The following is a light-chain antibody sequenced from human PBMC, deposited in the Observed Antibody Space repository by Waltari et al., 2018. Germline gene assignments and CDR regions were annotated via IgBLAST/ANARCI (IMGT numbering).Light chain of an antibody. V-gene: IGKV2-30*02. CDR2: QVS. CDR3: MQGTHWPRT. Sequence: DVVMTQSPLSLPVTLGQPASISFWSSQSLVHSDGNTYLNWFQQRPGQSPRRLIYQVSIRDSGVPDRFSGRGSGTDFTLQNSSGEAEDFGVYYCMQGTHWPRTFGQGTKVENK. J-gene: IGKJ1*01. CDR1: QSLVHSDGNTY.